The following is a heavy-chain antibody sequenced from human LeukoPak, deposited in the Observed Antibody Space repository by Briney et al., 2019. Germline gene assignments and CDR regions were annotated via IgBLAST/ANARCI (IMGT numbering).Heavy chain of an antibody. D-gene: IGHD2-21*02. Sequence: ASVKVSCKASGYTFTGYYMHWVRQAPGQGLEWMGIINPSGGSTSYAQKFQGRVTMTRDTSTSTVYMELSSLRSEDTAVYYCARARWGVTPFDYWGQGTLVTVSS. V-gene: IGHV1-46*01. CDR1: GYTFTGYY. CDR3: ARARWGVTPFDY. CDR2: INPSGGST. J-gene: IGHJ4*02.